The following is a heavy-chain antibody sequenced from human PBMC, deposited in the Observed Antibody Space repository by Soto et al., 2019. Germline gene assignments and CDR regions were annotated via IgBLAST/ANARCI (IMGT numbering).Heavy chain of an antibody. CDR2: LSGSDDST. CDR1: GFTLSSYA. CDR3: AKGKPGVILAVPLDC. Sequence: EVQLLESGGGLVQPGGSLRLTCAVYGFTLSSYAMNWVRKAPGKGLEWVSGLSGSDDSTRYADSAKGRFTISRDNSKNTLYLQMNSLRVEDTAVYYCAKGKPGVILAVPLDCWGQGSLVTVSS. D-gene: IGHD2-2*01. J-gene: IGHJ4*02. V-gene: IGHV3-23*01.